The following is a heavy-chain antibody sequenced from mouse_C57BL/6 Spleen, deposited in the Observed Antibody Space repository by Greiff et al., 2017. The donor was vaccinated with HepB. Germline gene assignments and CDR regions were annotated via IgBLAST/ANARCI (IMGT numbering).Heavy chain of an antibody. CDR3: ARAPPGSNRYFDV. J-gene: IGHJ1*03. CDR2: ISDGGSYT. V-gene: IGHV5-4*03. CDR1: GFTFSSYA. Sequence: EVKLMESGGGLVKPGGSLKLSCAASGFTFSSYAMSWVRQTPEKRLEWVATISDGGSYTYYPDNVKGRFTISRDNAKNNLYLQMSHLKSEDTAMYYCARAPPGSNRYFDVWGTGTTVTVSS. D-gene: IGHD1-1*01.